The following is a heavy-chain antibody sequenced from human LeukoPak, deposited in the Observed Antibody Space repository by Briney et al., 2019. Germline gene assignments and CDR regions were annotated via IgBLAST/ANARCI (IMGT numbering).Heavy chain of an antibody. CDR1: GGSISSSSYY. CDR2: IYYSGST. D-gene: IGHD3-10*01. V-gene: IGHV4-39*07. CDR3: AVGGSGSHYYFDY. Sequence: SETLSLTCTVSGGSISSSSYYWGWIRQPPGKGLEWIGSIYYSGSTYYNPSLKSRVTISVDTSKNQFSLKLSSVTAADTAVYYCAVGGSGSHYYFDYWGQGTLVTVSS. J-gene: IGHJ4*02.